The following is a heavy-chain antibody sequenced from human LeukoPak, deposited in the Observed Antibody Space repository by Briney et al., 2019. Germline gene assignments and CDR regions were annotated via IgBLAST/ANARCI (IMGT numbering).Heavy chain of an antibody. V-gene: IGHV3-30*18. CDR3: AKVRANDGDYDAPFDY. J-gene: IGHJ4*02. CDR2: ISYDGSSK. Sequence: GGSLRLSCTGSGFSFGDHDVDWFRQAPGKGLEWVAVISYDGSSKYYADSAKGRFTISRDNSKNTLYLQMNSLRAEDTAVYYCAKVRANDGDYDAPFDYWGQGTLVTVSS. CDR1: GFSFGDHD. D-gene: IGHD4-17*01.